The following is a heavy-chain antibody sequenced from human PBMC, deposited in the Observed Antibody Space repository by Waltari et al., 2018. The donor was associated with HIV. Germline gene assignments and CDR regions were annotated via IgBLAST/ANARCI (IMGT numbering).Heavy chain of an antibody. D-gene: IGHD2-2*01. CDR2: IYPVDSDT. V-gene: IGHV5-51*01. CDR3: ARLGYCSSARCPSGYYYSYGMGV. CDR1: GYNFTTYW. J-gene: IGHJ6*02. Sequence: AEVNKPGESLKISCKGAGYNFTTYWIGWVRQMPGKGLEWMGIIYPVDSDTRYSPAFRGQVTISADKSMSTAYLQWSSLQASDTAIYYCARLGYCSSARCPSGYYYSYGMGVWGQGTTVTVSS.